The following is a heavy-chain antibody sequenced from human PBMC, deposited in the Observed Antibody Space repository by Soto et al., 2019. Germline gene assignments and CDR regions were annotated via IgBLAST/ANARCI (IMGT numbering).Heavy chain of an antibody. J-gene: IGHJ6*02. V-gene: IGHV1-8*01. D-gene: IGHD3-10*01. CDR3: ARVGGQLFGDHGMDV. CDR1: GYTFTTYE. Sequence: QVQLVQSGAEVKKPGASVKVSCKASGYTFTTYEINWVRQVPGQGLAWMGWMSPSSGNTGYVDQFRGRVNMTSNTSMTTAYMELSSRRSEDTAVYSCARVGGQLFGDHGMDVLGQGTTVTVSS. CDR2: MSPSSGNT.